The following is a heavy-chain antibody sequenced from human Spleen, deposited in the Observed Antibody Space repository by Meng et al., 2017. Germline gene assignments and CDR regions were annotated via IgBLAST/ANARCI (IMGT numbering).Heavy chain of an antibody. CDR3: ARARSSSWSFDY. D-gene: IGHD6-13*01. Sequence: QVQLQESGPGLVKPSGTLSLTCAVSGGSIRSSNWWSGVRQPPGKGLEWIGEIYHSGNTNYNPSLKSRVAMSVDKSKNQFSLRLSSVTAADTAVYYCARARSSSWSFDYWGQGTLVTVSS. J-gene: IGHJ4*02. V-gene: IGHV4-4*02. CDR2: IYHSGNT. CDR1: GGSIRSSNW.